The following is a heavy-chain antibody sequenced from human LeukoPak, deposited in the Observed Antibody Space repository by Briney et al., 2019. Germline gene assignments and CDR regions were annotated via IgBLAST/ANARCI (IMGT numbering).Heavy chain of an antibody. J-gene: IGHJ4*02. CDR3: ATETSEKSYCYDSSGYYYLDY. Sequence: ASVKVSCKVSGYTLTELSMHWVRQAPGKGLEWMGGFDPEDGETIYAQKFQGRVTMTEDTSTDTAYMELSSLRSEDTAVYYCATETSEKSYCYDSSGYYYLDYWGQGTLVTVSS. CDR1: GYTLTELS. D-gene: IGHD3-22*01. V-gene: IGHV1-24*01. CDR2: FDPEDGET.